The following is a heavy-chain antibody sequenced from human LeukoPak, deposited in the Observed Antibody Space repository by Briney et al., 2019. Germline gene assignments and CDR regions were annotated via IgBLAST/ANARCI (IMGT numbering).Heavy chain of an antibody. CDR2: INPNSGGT. Sequence: ASVKVSCKASGYTFTSYYIHWVRQAPGQGLEWMGWINPNSGGTNYAQKFQGRVTMTRDTSISTAYMELSRLRSDDTAVYYCARVSWLVLAIDYWGQGTLVTVSS. CDR3: ARVSWLVLAIDY. J-gene: IGHJ4*02. V-gene: IGHV1-2*02. D-gene: IGHD6-19*01. CDR1: GYTFTSYY.